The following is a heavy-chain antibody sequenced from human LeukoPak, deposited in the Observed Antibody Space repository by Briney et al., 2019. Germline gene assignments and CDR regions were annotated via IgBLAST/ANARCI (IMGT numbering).Heavy chain of an antibody. CDR1: GYSISSGYY. D-gene: IGHD3-3*01. CDR3: ARDEGYDFWSGYYENWFDP. Sequence: RTSETLSLTCTVSGYSISSGYYWGWIRQPPGKGLEWIGSIYHSGSTYYNPSLKSRVTISVDTSKNQFSLKLSSVTAADTAVYYCARDEGYDFWSGYYENWFDPWGQGTLVTVSS. V-gene: IGHV4-38-2*02. CDR2: IYHSGST. J-gene: IGHJ5*02.